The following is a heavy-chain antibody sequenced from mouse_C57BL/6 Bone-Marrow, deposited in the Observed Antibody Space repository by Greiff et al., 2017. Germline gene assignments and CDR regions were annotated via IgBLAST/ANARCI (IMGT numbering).Heavy chain of an antibody. D-gene: IGHD1-1*01. V-gene: IGHV1-50*01. Sequence: QVQLQQPGAELVKPGASVKLSCKASGYTFTSYWMQWVKQRPGQGLEWIGAIDPSDSYPNYNQKFKGKATLTVDTSSSTAYMQLSSLTSEDSAVYYCARGITTVVATPCWGQGTLVTVAA. CDR2: IDPSDSYP. CDR3: ARGITTVVATPC. CDR1: GYTFTSYW. J-gene: IGHJ3*01.